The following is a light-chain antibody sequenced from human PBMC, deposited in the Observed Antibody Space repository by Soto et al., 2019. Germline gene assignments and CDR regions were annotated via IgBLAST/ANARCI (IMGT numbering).Light chain of an antibody. CDR2: YAS. Sequence: EIMMTQSPATLSVSPGDTATLSCRASQSASNNVAWYQQKPGQAPRLLIYYASTRATGIPPRFSGSGSGTEFTLTISSLQSEDFALYYCQQYNDWPPITFGQGTRLDIK. J-gene: IGKJ5*01. V-gene: IGKV3-15*01. CDR3: QQYNDWPPIT. CDR1: QSASNN.